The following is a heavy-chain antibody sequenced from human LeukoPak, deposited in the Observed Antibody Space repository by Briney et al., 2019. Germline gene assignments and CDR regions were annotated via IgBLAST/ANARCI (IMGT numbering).Heavy chain of an antibody. V-gene: IGHV4-30-2*01. CDR2: IYHSGGT. Sequence: KASQTLSLTCVVSGGSISSGGYSWNWIRQPPGKGLGWIGYIYHSGGTYYNPSLKSRVTISVDRSKNQFSLKLSSVTAADTAVYYCARGGYSGYADFFYFEIWGQGTMVTVSS. D-gene: IGHD5-12*01. CDR1: GGSISSGGYS. J-gene: IGHJ3*02. CDR3: ARGGYSGYADFFYFEI.